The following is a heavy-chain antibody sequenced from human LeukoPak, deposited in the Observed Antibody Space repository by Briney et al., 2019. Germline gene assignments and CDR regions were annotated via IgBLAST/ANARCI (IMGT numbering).Heavy chain of an antibody. Sequence: ASVKVSCKASGYTFTGYYMHWVRQAPGQGLQWMGWINPNSGDTNYAQKFQGRVTMTRDTSINTAYMELSTLRSDDTAVYYCARSCRNWDYWGQGTLVTVSS. V-gene: IGHV1-2*02. CDR3: ARSCRNWDY. CDR2: INPNSGDT. J-gene: IGHJ4*02. CDR1: GYTFTGYY. D-gene: IGHD2/OR15-2a*01.